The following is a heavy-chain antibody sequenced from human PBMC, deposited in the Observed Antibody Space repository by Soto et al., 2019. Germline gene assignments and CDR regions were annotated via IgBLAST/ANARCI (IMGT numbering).Heavy chain of an antibody. Sequence: QVQLVESGGGVVQPGRSLRLSCAASGFTFSSYAMHWVRQAPGKGLEWVAVISYDGSNKYYADSVKGRFTVSRDNSKNTLYLQMNSLRAEDTAVYYCARSASRYSYGQELDYWGQGTLVTVSS. CDR3: ARSASRYSYGQELDY. D-gene: IGHD5-18*01. CDR1: GFTFSSYA. V-gene: IGHV3-30-3*01. CDR2: ISYDGSNK. J-gene: IGHJ4*02.